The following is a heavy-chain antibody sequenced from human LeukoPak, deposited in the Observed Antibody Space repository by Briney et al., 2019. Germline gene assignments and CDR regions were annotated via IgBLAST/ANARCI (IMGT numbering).Heavy chain of an antibody. CDR2: INPNSGGT. D-gene: IGHD3-22*01. Sequence: ASVKVSCKASGYTFTGYYMHWVRQAPGQGLEWMGRINPNSGGTNYAQKFQGRVTMTRDTSISTAYMELSRLRSEDTAVYYCARDGEGRYYDSSGLYAFDISGQGTMVTVSS. V-gene: IGHV1-2*06. CDR3: ARDGEGRYYDSSGLYAFDI. CDR1: GYTFTGYY. J-gene: IGHJ3*02.